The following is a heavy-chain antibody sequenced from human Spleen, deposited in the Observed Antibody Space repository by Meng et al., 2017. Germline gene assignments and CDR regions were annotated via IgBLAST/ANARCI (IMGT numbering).Heavy chain of an antibody. Sequence: ASVKVSCKASGYTFTGYYMHWVRQAPGQGLEWMGRINPNSGGTNYAQKFQGRVTMTRDTSISTAYMELSRLRSDDTAVYYCARDPRTSIAALNWFDPWGQGTLVTVSS. J-gene: IGHJ5*02. CDR1: GYTFTGYY. CDR2: INPNSGGT. D-gene: IGHD6-13*01. V-gene: IGHV1-2*06. CDR3: ARDPRTSIAALNWFDP.